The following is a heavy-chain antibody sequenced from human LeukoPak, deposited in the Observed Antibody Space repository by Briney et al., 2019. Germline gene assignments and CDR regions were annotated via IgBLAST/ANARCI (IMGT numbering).Heavy chain of an antibody. CDR1: GGSVSSSDYY. J-gene: IGHJ4*02. CDR3: ARSGGGNWHFDF. CDR2: IYYSGST. Sequence: PSETLSLTCTVSGGSVSSSDYYWDWMRQPPGKGLEWIGSIYYSGSTYYNPSLKSRVTISVDTSKNQFSLKLSSVTAADTAVYSCARSGGGNWHFDFWGQGTLVTVSS. V-gene: IGHV4-39*01. D-gene: IGHD4-23*01.